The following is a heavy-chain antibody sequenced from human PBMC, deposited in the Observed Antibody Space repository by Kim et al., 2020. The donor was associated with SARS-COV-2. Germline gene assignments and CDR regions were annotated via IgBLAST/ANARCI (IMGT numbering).Heavy chain of an antibody. CDR2: VYYSGST. CDR3: ARELGAIEYGIDV. D-gene: IGHD1-26*01. V-gene: IGHV4-31*03. Sequence: SETLSLTCTVSGGSVNSDGYYWTWVRQQPGKGLEWIGYVYYSGSTYYNPSLESRLTISLDTSKNQFSLNLTSVTAADTALYYCARELGAIEYGIDVWGQGTMVTVFS. J-gene: IGHJ6*02. CDR1: GGSVNSDGYY.